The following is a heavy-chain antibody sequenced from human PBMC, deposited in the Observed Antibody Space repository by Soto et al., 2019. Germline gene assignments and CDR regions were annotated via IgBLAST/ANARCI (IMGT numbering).Heavy chain of an antibody. Sequence: PSETLSLTCSVSGASVSSGGYYWTWIRQHPGKGLEWLGSIYYSGSTYSNPSLKSRLTISVDTSQNQFSLELSSVTAADAATYYCAREVSTHFDYWGQGTLVTVSS. CDR3: AREVSTHFDY. CDR1: GASVSSGGYY. J-gene: IGHJ4*02. CDR2: IYYSGST. D-gene: IGHD6-13*01. V-gene: IGHV4-31*03.